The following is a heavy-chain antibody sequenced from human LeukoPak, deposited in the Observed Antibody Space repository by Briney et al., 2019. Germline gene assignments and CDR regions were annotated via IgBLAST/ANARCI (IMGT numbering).Heavy chain of an antibody. J-gene: IGHJ4*02. CDR1: GFTFSSYS. D-gene: IGHD1-26*01. CDR2: ISSSSSYI. CDR3: ARDKAGELHGRGKAFDY. V-gene: IGHV3-21*01. Sequence: GGSLRLSCAASGFTFSSYSMNWVRQAPGKGLEWVSSISSSSSYIYYADSVKGRFTISRDNAKNSLYLQMNSLRAEDTAVYYCARDKAGELHGRGKAFDYWGQGTLVTVSS.